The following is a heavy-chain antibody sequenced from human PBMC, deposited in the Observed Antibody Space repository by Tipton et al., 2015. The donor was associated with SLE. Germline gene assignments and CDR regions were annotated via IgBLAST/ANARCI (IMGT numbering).Heavy chain of an antibody. V-gene: IGHV4-31*03. D-gene: IGHD3-3*01. J-gene: IGHJ3*02. CDR3: ARAFGDFWSGYPGAFDI. CDR1: GGSISSGGYY. CDR2: IYYSGST. Sequence: TLSLTCTVSGGSISSGGYYWSWIRQHPGKGLEWIGYIYYSGSTYYNPSLKSRVTISVDMSKKQFSLKLSSVTAADTAVYYCARAFGDFWSGYPGAFDIWGQGTMVTVSS.